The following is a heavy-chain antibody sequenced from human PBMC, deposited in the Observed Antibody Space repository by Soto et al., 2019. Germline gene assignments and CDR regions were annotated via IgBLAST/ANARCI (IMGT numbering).Heavy chain of an antibody. CDR1: GYSISSGDY. V-gene: IGHV4-38-2*02. D-gene: IGHD6-19*01. Sequence: SETLSLTCAVSGYSISSGDYWGWIRQPPGKGLEWIGSIFHSGNAYYNPSLKSRVTISIDTSRNQFSLKLTSVTATDTAVYYCARDTGSGMAYFDFWGQGTLVTVSS. J-gene: IGHJ4*02. CDR3: ARDTGSGMAYFDF. CDR2: IFHSGNA.